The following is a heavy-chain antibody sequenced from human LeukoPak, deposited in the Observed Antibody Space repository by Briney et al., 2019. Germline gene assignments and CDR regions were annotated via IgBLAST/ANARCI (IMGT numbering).Heavy chain of an antibody. D-gene: IGHD5-18*01. J-gene: IGHJ3*02. V-gene: IGHV3-23*01. CDR2: ISGGAETT. CDR3: ARLKSVDTAMMGLVDAFDI. CDR1: GFTFSSYA. Sequence: GGSLRLSCAASGFTFSSYAMTWVRQAPGKGLEWVSAISGGAETTYYADSVKGRFTISRDNYKNTLFLQMSSLRAEDTAVYYCARLKSVDTAMMGLVDAFDIWGQGTMVTVSS.